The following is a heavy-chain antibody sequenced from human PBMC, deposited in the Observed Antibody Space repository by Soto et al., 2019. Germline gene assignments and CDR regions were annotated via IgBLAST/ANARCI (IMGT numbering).Heavy chain of an antibody. J-gene: IGHJ3*02. V-gene: IGHV5-51*01. CDR1: GYSFTSYW. CDR3: ARPSNHDILTGDAFDI. D-gene: IGHD3-9*01. CDR2: IYPGDSDT. Sequence: GESLKISCKGSGYSFTSYWIGWVRQMPGKGLEWMGIIYPGDSDTRYSPSFQGQVTISADKSISTAYLQWSSLKASDTAMYYCARPSNHDILTGDAFDIRAQGTTVTGSS.